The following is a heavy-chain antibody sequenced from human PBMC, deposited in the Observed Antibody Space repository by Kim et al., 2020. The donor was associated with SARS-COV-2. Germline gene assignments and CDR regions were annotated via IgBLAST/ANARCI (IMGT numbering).Heavy chain of an antibody. D-gene: IGHD3-3*01. V-gene: IGHV3-23*01. J-gene: IGHJ6*03. CDR3: AKRGGNDFWGASHYYFMDV. Sequence: GRFSISRDNSRNTLYLQMNNLRAEDTAIYYCAKRGGNDFWGASHYYFMDVWGKGTTVTVSS.